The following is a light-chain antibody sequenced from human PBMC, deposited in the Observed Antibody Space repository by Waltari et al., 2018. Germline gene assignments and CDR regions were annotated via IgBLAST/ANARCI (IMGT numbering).Light chain of an antibody. CDR1: YSNVGSYDL. V-gene: IGLV2-14*02. J-gene: IGLJ2*01. Sequence: QSALTQPASVSGSLGQSISISCSGTYSNVGSYDLVSWYHQRPGEAPKLLIYEVLKRPSGISNRFSGSKSGNAASLTISALQPEDEGTYYCCSYTTNTRIFGGGTKLTVL. CDR3: CSYTTNTRI. CDR2: EVL.